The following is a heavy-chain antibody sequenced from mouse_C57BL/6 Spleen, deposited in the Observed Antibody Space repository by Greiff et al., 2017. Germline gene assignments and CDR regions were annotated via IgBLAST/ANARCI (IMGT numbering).Heavy chain of an antibody. Sequence: EVQLQQSGPELVKPGASVKISCKASGYSFTGYYMNWVKQSPEKSLEWIGEINPSTGGTTYNQKFKAKATLTVDKSSSTAYMQLKSLTSEDSAVYYCASFISFYAMDYWGQGTSVTVSS. D-gene: IGHD1-1*01. CDR1: GYSFTGYY. CDR3: ASFISFYAMDY. V-gene: IGHV1-42*01. CDR2: INPSTGGT. J-gene: IGHJ4*01.